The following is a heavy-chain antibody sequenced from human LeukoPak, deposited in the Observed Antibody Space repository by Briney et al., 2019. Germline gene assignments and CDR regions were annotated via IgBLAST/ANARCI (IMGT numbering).Heavy chain of an antibody. CDR2: IYSGGST. CDR1: GFTVSSNY. D-gene: IGHD3-22*01. J-gene: IGHJ4*02. CDR3: ARERNYYDSSGYCSPDYFDY. V-gene: IGHV3-53*01. Sequence: GGSLRLSCAASGFTVSSNYMSWVRQAPGKGLEWVSVIYSGGSTYYADSVKGRFTISRDNSKNTLYLQMNSLRAEDTAVYYCARERNYYDSSGYCSPDYFDYWGQGTLVTVSS.